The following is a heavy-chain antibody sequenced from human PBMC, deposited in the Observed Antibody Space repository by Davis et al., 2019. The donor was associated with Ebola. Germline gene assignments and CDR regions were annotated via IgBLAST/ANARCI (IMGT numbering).Heavy chain of an antibody. CDR1: RGFISSTSNY. CDR2: IFYGKTT. V-gene: IGHV4-39*01. CDR3: ATYNPIRRYFDF. J-gene: IGHJ4*02. Sequence: SETLSLTCTVSRGFISSTSNYWVWIRQPPGKRLEWIGSIFYGKTTFYNPSLVSRATTSVDSSKNQFPLNLKSVTAADTALYFCATYNPIRRYFDFWGRGTLVTVSS. D-gene: IGHD1-14*01.